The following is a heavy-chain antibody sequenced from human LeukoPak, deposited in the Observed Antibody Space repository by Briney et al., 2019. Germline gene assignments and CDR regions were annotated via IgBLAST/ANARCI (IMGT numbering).Heavy chain of an antibody. CDR1: GFTFSSYA. J-gene: IGHJ3*02. CDR3: AKDLNYDILTGRGNAFDI. CDR2: ISGSGGST. V-gene: IGHV3-23*01. D-gene: IGHD3-9*01. Sequence: TGGSLRLSCAASGFTFSSYAMSWVRQAPGKGLEWVSAISGSGGSTYYADSVKGRFTISRDNSKNTLYLQMNSLRAEDTAVYYCAKDLNYDILTGRGNAFDIWGQGTMVTVSS.